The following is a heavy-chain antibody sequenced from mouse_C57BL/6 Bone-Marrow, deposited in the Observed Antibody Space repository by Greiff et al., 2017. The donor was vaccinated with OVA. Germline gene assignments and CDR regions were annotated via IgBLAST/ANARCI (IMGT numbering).Heavy chain of an antibody. CDR1: GFTFSDYG. V-gene: IGHV5-17*01. D-gene: IGHD2-4*01. CDR2: ISSGSSAI. CDR3: ARGRYDYERGAMDY. J-gene: IGHJ4*01. Sequence: EVQLVESGGGLVKPGGSLKLSCAASGFTFSDYGMHWVRQAPEKGLEWVAYISSGSSAIYYADTVKGRFTITRDNAKNTLFLQIASLRSEDTAMYYCARGRYDYERGAMDYWGQGTSVTVSS.